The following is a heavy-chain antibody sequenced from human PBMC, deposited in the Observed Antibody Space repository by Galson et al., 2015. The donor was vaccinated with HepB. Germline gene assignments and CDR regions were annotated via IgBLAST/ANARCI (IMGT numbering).Heavy chain of an antibody. CDR3: ARGRAVAGSEGPEYFQH. Sequence: SVKVSCKASGGTFSSYTISWVRQAPGQGLEWMGRIIPILGIANYAQKFQGRVTITADKSTSTAYMELSSLRSEDTAVYYCARGRAVAGSEGPEYFQHWGQGTLVTVSS. J-gene: IGHJ1*01. CDR1: GGTFSSYT. D-gene: IGHD6-19*01. CDR2: IIPILGIA. V-gene: IGHV1-69*02.